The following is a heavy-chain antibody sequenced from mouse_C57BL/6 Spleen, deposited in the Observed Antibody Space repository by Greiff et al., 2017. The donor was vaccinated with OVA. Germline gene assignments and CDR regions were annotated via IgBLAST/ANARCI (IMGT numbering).Heavy chain of an antibody. J-gene: IGHJ3*01. CDR1: GFSLTSYG. CDR2: IWSGGST. V-gene: IGHV2-2*01. Sequence: QVQLKQSGPGLVQPSQSLSITCTVSGFSLTSYGVHWVRQSPGKGLEWLGVIWSGGSTDYNAAFISRLSISKDNSKSQVFFKMNSLQADDTAIYYCARNRPYYPFAYWGQGTLVTVSA. CDR3: ARNRPYYPFAY. D-gene: IGHD2-10*01.